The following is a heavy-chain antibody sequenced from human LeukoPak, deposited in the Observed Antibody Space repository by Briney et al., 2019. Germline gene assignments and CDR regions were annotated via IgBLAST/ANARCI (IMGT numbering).Heavy chain of an antibody. CDR2: IYYSGST. CDR3: ARESPVRDGYFYYYYMDV. CDR1: GGSISSYY. J-gene: IGHJ6*03. V-gene: IGHV4-59*01. D-gene: IGHD5-24*01. Sequence: KPSETLSLTCTVPGGSISSYYWSWVRQPPGKGLERIGPIYYSGSTNYNPSLKSRVTISVDTSKNQCSLKLSSVTAADTAVYYCARESPVRDGYFYYYYMDVWGKGTTVTISS.